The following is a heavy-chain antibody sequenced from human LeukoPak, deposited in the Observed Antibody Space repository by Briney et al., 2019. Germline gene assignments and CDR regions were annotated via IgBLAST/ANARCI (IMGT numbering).Heavy chain of an antibody. D-gene: IGHD6-19*01. J-gene: IGHJ4*02. Sequence: GGSLRLSCAASGFTFNSYAMYWVRQAPGEGLEWVSGIFGSGGSAHYADSVKGRFAISRDNSKNRVYLQMNSLRAEDTAVYYCAKTATGYSSGHYPGWPVDYWGQGTLVTVSS. CDR3: AKTATGYSSGHYPGWPVDY. CDR2: IFGSGGSA. V-gene: IGHV3-23*01. CDR1: GFTFNSYA.